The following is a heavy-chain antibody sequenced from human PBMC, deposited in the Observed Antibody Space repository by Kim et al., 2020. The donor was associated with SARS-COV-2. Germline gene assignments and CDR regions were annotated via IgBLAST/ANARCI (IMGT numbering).Heavy chain of an antibody. Sequence: ADSVKGRCTISRDNSKNTLYVQMKSRRGEDTAVYYCARVPIYSSGWDIDYWGQGTLVTVST. J-gene: IGHJ4*02. CDR3: ARVPIYSSGWDIDY. D-gene: IGHD6-19*01. V-gene: IGHV3-30*01.